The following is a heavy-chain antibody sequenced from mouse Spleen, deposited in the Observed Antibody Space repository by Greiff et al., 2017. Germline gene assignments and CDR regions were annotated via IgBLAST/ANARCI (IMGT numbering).Heavy chain of an antibody. CDR3: ARYYYGSSSFAY. D-gene: IGHD1-1*01. CDR1: GYSFTGYY. V-gene: IGHV1-42*01. J-gene: IGHJ3*01. Sequence: EVKLEESGPELVKPGASVKISCKASGYSFTGYYMNWVKQSPEKSLEWIGEINPSTGGTTYNQKFKAKATLTVDKSSSTAYMQLKSLTSEDSAVYYCARYYYGSSSFAYWGQGTLVTVSA. CDR2: INPSTGGT.